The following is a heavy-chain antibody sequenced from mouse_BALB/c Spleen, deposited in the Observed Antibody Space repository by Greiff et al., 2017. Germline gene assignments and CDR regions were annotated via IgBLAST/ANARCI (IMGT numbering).Heavy chain of an antibody. V-gene: IGHV1-67*01. Sequence: QVHVKQSGPELVRPGVSVKISCKGSGYTFTDYAMHWVKQSHAKSLEWIGVISTYYGNTNYNQKFKGKATMTVDKSSSTAYMELARLTSEDSAIYYCARKGDYDAMDYWGQGTSVTVSS. CDR3: ARKGDYDAMDY. CDR2: ISTYYGNT. CDR1: GYTFTDYA. J-gene: IGHJ4*01.